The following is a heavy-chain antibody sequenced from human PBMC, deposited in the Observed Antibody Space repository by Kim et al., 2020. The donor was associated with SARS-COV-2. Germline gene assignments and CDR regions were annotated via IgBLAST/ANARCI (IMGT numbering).Heavy chain of an antibody. V-gene: IGHV3-30*04. CDR2: ISYDGSNK. CDR1: GFTFSSYA. Sequence: GGSLRLSCAASGFTFSSYAMHWVRQAPGKGLEWVAVISYDGSNKYYADSVKGRFTISRDNSKNTLYLQMNSLRAEDTAVYYCARASQRGYSSSWYPWFDPWGQGTLVTVSS. D-gene: IGHD6-13*01. CDR3: ARASQRGYSSSWYPWFDP. J-gene: IGHJ5*02.